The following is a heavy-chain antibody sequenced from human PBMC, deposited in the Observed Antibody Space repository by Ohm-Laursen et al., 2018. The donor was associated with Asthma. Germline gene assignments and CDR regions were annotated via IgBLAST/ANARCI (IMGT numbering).Heavy chain of an antibody. V-gene: IGHV7-4-1*02. CDR2: INTNTGNP. Sequence: SVKVSCKASGYTFTTYPLHWVRQAPGRGLEYMGWINTNTGNPTYAQGFTGRFLFSLDTSVTTAYLQISSLKAENTAFYYCARGRTFDPWGQGTLVTVSS. J-gene: IGHJ5*02. CDR3: ARGRTFDP. CDR1: GYTFTTYP.